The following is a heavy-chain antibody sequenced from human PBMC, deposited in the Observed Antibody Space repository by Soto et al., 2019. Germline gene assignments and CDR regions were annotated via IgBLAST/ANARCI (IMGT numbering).Heavy chain of an antibody. J-gene: IGHJ4*02. Sequence: SVKVSCKASGGTFSSYAISWVRQAPGQGLEWMGGIIPIFGTANYAQKFQGRVTITADESTSTAYMELSSLRSEDTAVYYCARVKYYDSSGTNFHFEYWGQGTLVTVSS. CDR3: ARVKYYDSSGTNFHFEY. V-gene: IGHV1-69*13. CDR2: IIPIFGTA. D-gene: IGHD3-22*01. CDR1: GGTFSSYA.